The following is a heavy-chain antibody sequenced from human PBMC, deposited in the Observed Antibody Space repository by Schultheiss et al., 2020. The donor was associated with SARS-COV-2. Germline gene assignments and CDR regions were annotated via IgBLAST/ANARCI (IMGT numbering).Heavy chain of an antibody. V-gene: IGHV5-10-1*01. D-gene: IGHD3-22*01. CDR3: ACIGIYYYDSSGYRGY. Sequence: GESLKISCKGSGYSFTSYWISWVRQMPGKDLEWMGRIDPSDSYTNYSPSFQGHVTISADKSISTSYVQWSSPKASDTAMYYCACIGIYYYDSSGYRGYWGQGTLVTVTA. J-gene: IGHJ4*02. CDR2: IDPSDSYT. CDR1: GYSFTSYW.